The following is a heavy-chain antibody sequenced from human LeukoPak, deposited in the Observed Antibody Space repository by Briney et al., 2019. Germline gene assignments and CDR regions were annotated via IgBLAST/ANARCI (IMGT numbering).Heavy chain of an antibody. Sequence: KFQGRVTITRDTSASTAYMELSSLRSEDTAVYYCARPTILLVYDRGFDYWGQGTLVTVSS. V-gene: IGHV1-3*01. D-gene: IGHD2-8*01. J-gene: IGHJ4*02. CDR3: ARPTILLVYDRGFDY.